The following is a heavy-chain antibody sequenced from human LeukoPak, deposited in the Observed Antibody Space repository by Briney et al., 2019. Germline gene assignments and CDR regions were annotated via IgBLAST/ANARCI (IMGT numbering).Heavy chain of an antibody. V-gene: IGHV3-30-3*01. Sequence: GGSLRLSCAASGFTFSSYAMNWVRQAPGKGLEWVAVISYDGSNKYYADSVKGRFTISRDNSKNTLYLQMNSLRAEDTAVYYCARGDYYYDSSGYYYVPIQDFDYWGQGTLVTVSS. J-gene: IGHJ4*02. CDR2: ISYDGSNK. CDR1: GFTFSSYA. CDR3: ARGDYYYDSSGYYYVPIQDFDY. D-gene: IGHD3-22*01.